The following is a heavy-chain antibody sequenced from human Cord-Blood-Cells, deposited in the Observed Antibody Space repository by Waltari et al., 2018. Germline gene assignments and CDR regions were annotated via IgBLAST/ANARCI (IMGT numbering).Heavy chain of an antibody. CDR3: ARGVRDY. V-gene: IGHV1-8*01. D-gene: IGHD2-8*01. J-gene: IGHJ4*02. CDR2: MNPSSENT. Sequence: QVQLVQSGAEVTKPGASVKVSCKASGYTFTSYDVNWVRQAAGEGLEWMGWMNPSSENTGYAQEFQGRGTMTRNTSISTAYMELSSVRSEDTAVYYCARGVRDYWGQGTLVTGSA. CDR1: GYTFTSYD.